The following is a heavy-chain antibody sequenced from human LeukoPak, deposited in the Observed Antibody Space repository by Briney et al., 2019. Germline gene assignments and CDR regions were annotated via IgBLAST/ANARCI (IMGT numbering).Heavy chain of an antibody. Sequence: SQTLSHTCTVSGGSISSGSYYWSWIRQPAGKGLEWIGRIYTSGSTNYNPSLKSRVTISVDTSKNQFSLKLSSVTAADTAVYYCARSIAARFDYWGQGTLVTVSS. CDR3: ARSIAARFDY. J-gene: IGHJ4*02. CDR2: IYTSGST. V-gene: IGHV4-61*02. CDR1: GGSISSGSYY. D-gene: IGHD6-6*01.